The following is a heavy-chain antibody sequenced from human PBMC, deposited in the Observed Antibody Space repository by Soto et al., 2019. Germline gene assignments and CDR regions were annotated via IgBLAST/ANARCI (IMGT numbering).Heavy chain of an antibody. J-gene: IGHJ6*02. V-gene: IGHV4-61*08. CDR2: VYYSGST. CDR3: VRDRALRLGELSLYQADYYYHYGMDV. CDR1: GGSISTTAYY. D-gene: IGHD3-16*02. Sequence: PSETLALTCTDSGGSISTTAYYWGWIRQPPGKGLEWIGYVYYSGSTNYNPSLKSRVTISVDTSKNQFSLKLSSVTAADTAVYYCVRDRALRLGELSLYQADYYYHYGMDVWGQGTTVTVSS.